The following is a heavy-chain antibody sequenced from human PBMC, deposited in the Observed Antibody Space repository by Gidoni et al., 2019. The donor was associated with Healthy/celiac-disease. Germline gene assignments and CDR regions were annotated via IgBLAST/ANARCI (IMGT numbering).Heavy chain of an antibody. CDR1: GYSFTSYW. D-gene: IGHD5-12*01. Sequence: EVQLVQSGAEVKKPGESLKISCKGSGYSFTSYWIGWVRQMPGKGLEWMGIIYPGDSDTRYSPSFQGQVTISADKSISTAYLQWSSLKASDTAMYYCARQVEMATTRLEAFDIWGQGTMVTVSS. CDR3: ARQVEMATTRLEAFDI. J-gene: IGHJ3*02. V-gene: IGHV5-51*01. CDR2: IYPGDSDT.